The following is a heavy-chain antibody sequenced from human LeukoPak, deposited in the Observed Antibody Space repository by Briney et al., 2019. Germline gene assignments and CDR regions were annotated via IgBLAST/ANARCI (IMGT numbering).Heavy chain of an antibody. CDR1: GGSISSSSYY. D-gene: IGHD6-13*01. CDR3: AREGESGYSSSWDP. CDR2: IYYSGST. Sequence: PSETLSLTCTVSGGSISSSSYYWGWIRQPPGKGLEWIGSIYYSGSTYYNPSLKSRVTISVDTSKNQFSLKLSSVTAADTAVYYCAREGESGYSSSWDPWGQGTLVTVSS. J-gene: IGHJ5*02. V-gene: IGHV4-39*07.